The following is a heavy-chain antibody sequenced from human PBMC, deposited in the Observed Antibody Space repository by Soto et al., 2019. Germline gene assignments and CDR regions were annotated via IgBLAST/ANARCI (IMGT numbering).Heavy chain of an antibody. CDR1: GYTFTSYY. V-gene: IGHV1-46*01. J-gene: IGHJ5*02. D-gene: IGHD6-13*01. Sequence: ASVKVSCKASGYTFTSYYMHWVRQAPGQGLEWMGIINPSGGSTSYAQKFQGRVTMTRDTSTSTVYMELSSLRSEETAVYYCARHPINASTWYFWFDTWGQGTLVTVSS. CDR3: ARHPINASTWYFWFDT. CDR2: INPSGGST.